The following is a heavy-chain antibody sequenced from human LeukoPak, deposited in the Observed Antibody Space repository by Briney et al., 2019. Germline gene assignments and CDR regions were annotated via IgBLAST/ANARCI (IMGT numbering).Heavy chain of an antibody. J-gene: IGHJ2*01. CDR2: IYYSGST. D-gene: IGHD3-22*01. V-gene: IGHV4-59*01. Sequence: PSGTLSLTCTVSGGSISSYYWSWIRQPPGKGLEWIGYIYYSGSTNYNPSLKSRVTISVDTSKNQFSLKLSSVTAADTAVYYCARVPYYDSSGYSRWYFDLWGRGTLVTVSS. CDR1: GGSISSYY. CDR3: ARVPYYDSSGYSRWYFDL.